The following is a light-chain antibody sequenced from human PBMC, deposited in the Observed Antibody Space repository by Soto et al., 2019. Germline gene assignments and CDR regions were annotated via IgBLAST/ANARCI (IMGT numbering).Light chain of an antibody. CDR2: DIS. J-gene: IGLJ1*01. CDR1: SYDVGDYKY. CDR3: CAYAGSYSDV. V-gene: IGLV2-11*01. Sequence: QSVLTQPRSVSGSPGQSVTISCTGTSYDVGDYKYVSWYRQLPGKGPKLIIYDISERPSGVPDRFSGSKSGNTASLTISGLQAEDEADYYCCAYAGSYSDVFGTGTKLTVL.